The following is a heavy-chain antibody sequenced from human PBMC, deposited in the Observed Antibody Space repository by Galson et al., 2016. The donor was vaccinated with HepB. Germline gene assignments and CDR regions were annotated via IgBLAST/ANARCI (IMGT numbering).Heavy chain of an antibody. D-gene: IGHD3-10*02. J-gene: IGHJ4*02. Sequence: SLRLXCATSGLXFNXXXMSXXXQAXXKGLEXVSFVSDTGSPVSLADSVRGRFTVSKDNAKNSLHLEMNSLRVEDTAVYYCATVHYYHIREWGQGNLVIVXS. V-gene: IGHV3-11*04. CDR3: ATVHYYHIRE. CDR2: VSDTGSPV. CDR1: GLXFNXXX.